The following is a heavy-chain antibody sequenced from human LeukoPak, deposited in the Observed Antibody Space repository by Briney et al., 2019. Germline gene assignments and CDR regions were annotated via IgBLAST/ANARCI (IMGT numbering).Heavy chain of an antibody. CDR2: INPNSGGT. J-gene: IGHJ4*02. Sequence: GASVKVSCKASGYTFTGYYMHWVRQAPGQGLEWMGWINPNSGGTNYAQKFQGRVTMTRDTSISTAYMELSRLRSDDTAVYYCARDYAKRVKQQAGDVVYWGQGTLVTVSS. CDR3: ARDYAKRVKQQAGDVVY. D-gene: IGHD6-13*01. CDR1: GYTFTGYY. V-gene: IGHV1-2*02.